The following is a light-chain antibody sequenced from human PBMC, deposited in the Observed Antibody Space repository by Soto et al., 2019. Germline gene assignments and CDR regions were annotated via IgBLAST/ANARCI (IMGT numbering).Light chain of an antibody. J-gene: IGLJ1*01. V-gene: IGLV2-8*01. Sequence: QSVLTPPPSASGSPGQSVAISCTGTTSDVGGYHYVSWYQQHPGKAPKLMIYEVNKRPSGVPDRFSGSKSGNTASLTVSGLQAEDEADYYCSSYAGSSNVFGTGTKVPVL. CDR1: TSDVGGYHY. CDR3: SSYAGSSNV. CDR2: EVN.